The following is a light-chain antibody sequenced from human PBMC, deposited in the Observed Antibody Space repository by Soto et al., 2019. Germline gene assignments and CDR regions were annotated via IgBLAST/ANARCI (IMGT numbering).Light chain of an antibody. CDR3: SSYTINGVGV. Sequence: QSVLTQPASVSGSPGQSITISCTGTDSDVGGYNYVSWYQQHLGNAPKVMIYDVSNRPSGVSNRFSGSKSGNTASLIISGLQAEDEADYYCSSYTINGVGVFGGGTKLTVL. CDR1: DSDVGGYNY. J-gene: IGLJ2*01. CDR2: DVS. V-gene: IGLV2-14*01.